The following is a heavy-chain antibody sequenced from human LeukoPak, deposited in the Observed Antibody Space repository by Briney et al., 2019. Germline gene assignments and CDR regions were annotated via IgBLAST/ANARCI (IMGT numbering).Heavy chain of an antibody. J-gene: IGHJ4*02. CDR1: GGSFSGYY. CDR3: ASQYSSSSQGG. CDR2: INHSGST. D-gene: IGHD6-6*01. V-gene: IGHV4-34*01. Sequence: PSETLSLTCAVYGGSFSGYYWSWIRQPPGKGLEWIGEINHSGSTNYNPSLKSRVTISVDTSKNQFSLKLSSVTAADTAVYYCASQYSSSSQGGWGQRTLVTVSS.